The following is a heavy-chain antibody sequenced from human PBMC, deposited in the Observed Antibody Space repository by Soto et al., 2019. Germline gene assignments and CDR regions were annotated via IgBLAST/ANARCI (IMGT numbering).Heavy chain of an antibody. CDR2: SSSSNTI. CDR1: GFSLSDYS. Sequence: LRLSCAASGFSLSDYSMNWVRQAPGKGLEWLSYSSSSNTIYYADSVKGRFTISRDNGRNSLYLQMNSLRDEDTAVYYCARTYYSETSGYWSWFDPWGQGTLVTVSS. J-gene: IGHJ5*02. CDR3: ARTYYSETSGYWSWFDP. D-gene: IGHD3-22*01. V-gene: IGHV3-48*02.